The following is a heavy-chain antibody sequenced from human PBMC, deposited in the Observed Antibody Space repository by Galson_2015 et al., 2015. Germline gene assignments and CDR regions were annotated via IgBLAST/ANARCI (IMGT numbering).Heavy chain of an antibody. J-gene: IGHJ6*02. CDR3: ARSDRRYSSSLIPDYYGLDV. D-gene: IGHD6-6*01. CDR1: GDSVSSNSAA. V-gene: IGHV6-1*01. Sequence: AISGDSVSSNSAAWIWIRQSPSRGLEWLGRTYYRSKWYNDYGVSVKGRIIINPDTSKNQFSLHLISVTPEDTAVYYCARSDRRYSSSLIPDYYGLDVWGQGTAVTVSS. CDR2: TYYRSKWYN.